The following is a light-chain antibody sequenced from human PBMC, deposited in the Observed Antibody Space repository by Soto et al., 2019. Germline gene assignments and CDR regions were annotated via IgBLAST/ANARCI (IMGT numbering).Light chain of an antibody. Sequence: QSVLTQPPSVSGAPGQRVNISCTGSSSNIGAGYDVHWYQHLPGTGPKLLIYGNNWRPSGVPDRFSGSKSGTSASLAITGLQPEDEADYYCQSYDTSLSDSAVFGGGTQLTVL. CDR3: QSYDTSLSDSAV. V-gene: IGLV1-40*01. CDR2: GNN. CDR1: SSNIGAGYD. J-gene: IGLJ7*01.